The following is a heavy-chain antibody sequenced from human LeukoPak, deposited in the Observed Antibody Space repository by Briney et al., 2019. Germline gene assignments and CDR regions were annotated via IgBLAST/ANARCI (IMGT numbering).Heavy chain of an antibody. CDR3: AREEGGDYDSSGQKALDY. Sequence: ASVKVSCKAAGYTFTNYGVSWVRQAPGQGLEWMGWTSAYNGNTYYAQKFQGRVTMTTDISTSTAYMELRSLRSDDTAVYYCAREEGGDYDSSGQKALDYWGQGTLVTVSS. CDR1: GYTFTNYG. D-gene: IGHD3-22*01. J-gene: IGHJ4*02. CDR2: TSAYNGNT. V-gene: IGHV1-18*01.